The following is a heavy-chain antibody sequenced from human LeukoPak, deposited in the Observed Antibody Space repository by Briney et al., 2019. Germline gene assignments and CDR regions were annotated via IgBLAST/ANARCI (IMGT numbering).Heavy chain of an antibody. CDR1: GFTFSSYS. CDR3: ARDRYGEWDFDY. CDR2: ISSSSSYI. J-gene: IGHJ4*02. Sequence: GGSLRLSCAASGFTFSSYSMNWVRQAPGKWLEWVSSISSSSSYIYYADSVKGRFTISRDNAKNSLYLQMNSLRAEDTAVYYCARDRYGEWDFDYWGQGTLVTVSS. D-gene: IGHD4-17*01. V-gene: IGHV3-21*01.